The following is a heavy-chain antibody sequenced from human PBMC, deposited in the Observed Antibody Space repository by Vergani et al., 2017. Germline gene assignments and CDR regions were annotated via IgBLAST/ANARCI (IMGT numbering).Heavy chain of an antibody. CDR1: GFTFSSYG. V-gene: IGHV3-33*06. CDR2: IWYDGSNK. CDR3: AKQYFVSGKYLFDY. D-gene: IGHD3-10*01. J-gene: IGHJ4*02. Sequence: QVQLVESGGGVVQPGRSLRLSCAASGFTFSSYGMHWVRQAPGKGLEWVAVIWYDGSNKYYADSVKGRFTISRDNSKNMLFLQMNNLRTEDTAIYYCAKQYFVSGKYLFDYWGQGTLVTVSS.